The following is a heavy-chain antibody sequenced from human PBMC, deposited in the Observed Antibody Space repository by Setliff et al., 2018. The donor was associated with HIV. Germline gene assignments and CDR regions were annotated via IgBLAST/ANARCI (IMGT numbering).Heavy chain of an antibody. Sequence: PSETLSLTCTVSGGSISGGGYYWSWIRQHPGKGLDWIGNIYYIGNTDYNPSLKSRVTISIDTSKNQFSLKLSSVTAADTAIYYCARVPRITTLRNAFDIWGQGTMGTVS. CDR1: GGSISGGGYY. J-gene: IGHJ3*02. D-gene: IGHD3-3*01. CDR3: ARVPRITTLRNAFDI. V-gene: IGHV4-31*03. CDR2: IYYIGNT.